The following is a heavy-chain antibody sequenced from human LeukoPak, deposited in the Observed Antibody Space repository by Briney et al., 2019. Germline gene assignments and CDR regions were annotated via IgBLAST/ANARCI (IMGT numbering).Heavy chain of an antibody. V-gene: IGHV1-2*02. Sequence: GASVKVSCTASGYTFTGYYMHWVRQAPGQGLEWMGWINPNSGGTNYAQKFQGRVTMTRDTSISTAYMELSRLRSDDTAVYYCARGVSMVSSGYYCWGQGTLVTVSS. J-gene: IGHJ4*02. CDR1: GYTFTGYY. CDR2: INPNSGGT. CDR3: ARGVSMVSSGYYC. D-gene: IGHD3-22*01.